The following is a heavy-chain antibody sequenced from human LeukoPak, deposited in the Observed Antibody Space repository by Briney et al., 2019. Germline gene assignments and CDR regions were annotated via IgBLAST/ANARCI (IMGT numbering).Heavy chain of an antibody. D-gene: IGHD1-26*01. V-gene: IGHV1-46*01. CDR2: INPITGCT. Sequence: GASVKVSCKASGYTFTDYYMHWVRQAPGQGFEWMGIINPITGCTSYAQEFQGRVTMTRDTSTSPFYMALSSLRSEDTAVYYCARPSGVGATLYYFDQWGQGTLVTVSS. CDR3: ARPSGVGATLYYFDQ. CDR1: GYTFTDYY. J-gene: IGHJ4*02.